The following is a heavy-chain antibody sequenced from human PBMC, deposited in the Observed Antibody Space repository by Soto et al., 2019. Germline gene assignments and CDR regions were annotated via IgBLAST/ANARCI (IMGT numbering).Heavy chain of an antibody. J-gene: IGHJ4*02. D-gene: IGHD3-22*01. CDR3: ARQSIYYDSSGYLYYFDY. CDR2: IYPGDSDT. V-gene: IGHV5-51*01. Sequence: PGESLKISCKGSGYSFTSYWIGWVRQMPGKGLEWMGIIYPGDSDTRYSPSFQGQVTISADKSISTAYLQWSSLKASDTAMYYFARQSIYYDSSGYLYYFDYWGQGTLVTVSS. CDR1: GYSFTSYW.